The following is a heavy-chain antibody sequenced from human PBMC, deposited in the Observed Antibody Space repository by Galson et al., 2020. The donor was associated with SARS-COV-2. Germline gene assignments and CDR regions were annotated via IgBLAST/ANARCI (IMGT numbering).Heavy chain of an antibody. CDR2: ISYDGSNK. V-gene: IGHV3-30-3*01. D-gene: IGHD1-26*01. J-gene: IGHJ6*02. CDR1: GFTFSSYA. CDR3: ARARGGSYYYGMDV. Sequence: GGSLRLSCAASGFTFSSYAMHWVRQAPGKGLEWVAVISYDGSNKYYADSVKGRFTISRDNSKNTLYLQMNGLRAEDTAVYYWARARGGSYYYGMDVWGQGTTVTVAS.